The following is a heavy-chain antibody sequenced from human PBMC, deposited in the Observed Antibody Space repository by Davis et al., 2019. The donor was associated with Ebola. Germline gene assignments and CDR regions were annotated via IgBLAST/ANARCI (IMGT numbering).Heavy chain of an antibody. Sequence: GESLKISCAASGFTFSSYGMHWVRQAPGQGLEWMGWISAYNGNTNYAQKLQGRVTMTTDTSTSTAYIELSRLRSDDTAVYYCGRGGGIGYYGMDVWGQGTTVTVSS. J-gene: IGHJ6*02. CDR2: ISAYNGNT. V-gene: IGHV1-18*01. CDR3: GRGGGIGYYGMDV. CDR1: GFTFSSYG. D-gene: IGHD2-15*01.